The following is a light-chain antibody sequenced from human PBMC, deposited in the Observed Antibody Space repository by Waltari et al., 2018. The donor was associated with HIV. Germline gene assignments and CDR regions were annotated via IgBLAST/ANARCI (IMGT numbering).Light chain of an antibody. CDR3: QQYSSVPLT. V-gene: IGKV4-1*01. Sequence: DIAMTQSPDSLTVSLGERAPIYCNSSQNILHISNNKNYLGWYQQKPGQPPKLLISWASTREYGVTDRFSCSGSGSNCTLTISSLQAEDVAIYYCQQYSSVPLTFGGGTKVEI. CDR2: WAS. CDR1: QNILHISNNKNY. J-gene: IGKJ4*01.